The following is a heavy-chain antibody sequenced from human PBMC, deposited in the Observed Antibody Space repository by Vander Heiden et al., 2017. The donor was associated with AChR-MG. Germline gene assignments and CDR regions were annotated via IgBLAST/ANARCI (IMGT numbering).Heavy chain of an antibody. J-gene: IGHJ6*03. CDR1: GSSISSST. D-gene: IGHD3-10*01. CDR2: ISDSGGST. CDR3: ATGDYYFYIDV. V-gene: IGHV3-23*01. Sequence: EVLLLEPGGGLVQPGGSLRLPCAASGSSISSSTMPWVRPVPGKGLEWVSHISDSGGSTYYADSVKGRFTISRDNSKNTLHLQMNSLRAEDTAVYYCATGDYYFYIDVWGKGTTVTVSS.